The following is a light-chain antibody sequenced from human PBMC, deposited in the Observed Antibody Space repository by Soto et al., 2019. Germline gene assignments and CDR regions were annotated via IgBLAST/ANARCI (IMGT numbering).Light chain of an antibody. Sequence: EIVMTQSPATLSVSPGERAALSCRASQSVSSNFAWYQQKPGQAPRLLIYGTSTRATGIPARFSGSGSGTEFSLTISSLQSEDFAVYYCQQYNKWPYTCGQGTNLEIK. V-gene: IGKV3-15*01. J-gene: IGKJ2*01. CDR3: QQYNKWPYT. CDR2: GTS. CDR1: QSVSSN.